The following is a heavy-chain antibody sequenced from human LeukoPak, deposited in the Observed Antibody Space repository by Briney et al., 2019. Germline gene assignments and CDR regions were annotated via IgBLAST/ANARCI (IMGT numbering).Heavy chain of an antibody. J-gene: IGHJ6*02. CDR2: IHYSGNI. Sequence: SETLSLTCTVSGGSISSYYWSWIRQPPGKGLEWIGYIHYSGNINYNPSLKSRVTISVDTSKNQFSLKLSSVTAADTAVYYCARPPYGVYGMDVRGQGTTVTVSS. V-gene: IGHV4-59*08. CDR1: GGSISSYY. D-gene: IGHD4-17*01. CDR3: ARPPYGVYGMDV.